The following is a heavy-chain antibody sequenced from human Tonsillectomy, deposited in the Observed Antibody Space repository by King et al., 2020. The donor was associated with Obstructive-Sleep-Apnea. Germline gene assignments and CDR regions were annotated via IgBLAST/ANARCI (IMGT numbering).Heavy chain of an antibody. CDR3: AIAPFIWTDYELSWYFDR. D-gene: IGHD3/OR15-3a*01. CDR2: IYSGGST. CDR1: GFTVSSNY. Sequence: EVQLVESGGGLVQPGGSLRLSCATSGFTVSSNYMSWVRQAPGKGLEWVSVIYSGGSTYYADSLKGRFTISRDISNNTLYLQMNNLRAEDTAVYYYAIAPFIWTDYELSWYFDRWGRGTLVTVSS. J-gene: IGHJ2*01. V-gene: IGHV3-66*01.